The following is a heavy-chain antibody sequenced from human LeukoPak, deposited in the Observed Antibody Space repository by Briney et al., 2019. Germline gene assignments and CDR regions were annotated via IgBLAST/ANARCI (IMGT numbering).Heavy chain of an antibody. J-gene: IGHJ4*02. CDR2: ISGSGADT. V-gene: IGHV3-23*01. CDR1: GFTFNNYA. Sequence: PGGSLRLSCAASGFTFNNYAMSWVRQAPGRGLEWVVSISGSGADTFYEDSVRGRFSISRDNSKKTLHLQMNSLRAEDTALYYCAKDRTGGSHWYTSFDYWGQGILVTVSS. CDR3: AKDRTGGSHWYTSFDY. D-gene: IGHD6-13*01.